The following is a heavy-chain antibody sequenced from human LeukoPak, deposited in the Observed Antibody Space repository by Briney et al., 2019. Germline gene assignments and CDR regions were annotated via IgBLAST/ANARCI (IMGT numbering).Heavy chain of an antibody. CDR3: ARDSDYDILTGSHDAFDI. Sequence: GGSLRLSCAASGFTFSTYAMSWVRQAPGKGLEWVSTISGSGDSTFYADSVKGRFTISRDNSKNTLYLQMNSLRVEDTAVYYCARDSDYDILTGSHDAFDIWGQGTMVTVSP. CDR1: GFTFSTYA. CDR2: ISGSGDST. J-gene: IGHJ3*02. V-gene: IGHV3-23*01. D-gene: IGHD3-9*01.